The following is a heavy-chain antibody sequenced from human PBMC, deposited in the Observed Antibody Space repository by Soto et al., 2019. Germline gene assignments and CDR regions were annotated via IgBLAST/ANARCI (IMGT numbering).Heavy chain of an antibody. V-gene: IGHV3-53*01. CDR2: IYSGGST. J-gene: IGHJ4*02. CDR3: ARGSYSSSSHFDY. CDR1: GFTVSSNY. Sequence: RRLSCAASGFTVSSNYMSWVRQAPGKGLEWVSVIYSGGSTYYADSVKGRFTISRDNSKNTLYLQMNSLSAEDTAVYYCARGSYSSSSHFDYWGQGTLGTVSS. D-gene: IGHD6-6*01.